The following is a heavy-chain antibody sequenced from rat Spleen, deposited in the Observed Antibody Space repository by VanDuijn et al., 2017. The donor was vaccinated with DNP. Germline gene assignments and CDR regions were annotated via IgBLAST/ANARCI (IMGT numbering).Heavy chain of an antibody. Sequence: VQLKESGPGLVQPSQTLSLTCTVSGFSLTRYDIHWVRQPPGKGLEWVASISPGGDNSYYRDSVKGRFTISRDNAQNTLYLQMNSLRSEDTATYYCAREGYYSGDRAMDAWGQGTSVTVFS. V-gene: IGHV5-19*01. J-gene: IGHJ4*01. D-gene: IGHD1-1*01. CDR3: AREGYYSGDRAMDA. CDR2: ISPGGDNS. CDR1: GFSLTRYD.